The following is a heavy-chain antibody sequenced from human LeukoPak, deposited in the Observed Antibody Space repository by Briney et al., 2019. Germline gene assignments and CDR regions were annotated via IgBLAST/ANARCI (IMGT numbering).Heavy chain of an antibody. V-gene: IGHV4-39*07. CDR2: IYYSGST. CDR1: GGSISSSSYY. D-gene: IGHD5-18*01. CDR3: ARDGWDTAMVTRPFDY. J-gene: IGHJ4*02. Sequence: SETLSLTCTVSGGSISSSSYYWGWIRQPPGKGLEWIGSIYYSGSTNYNPSLKSRVTISVDTSKNQFSLKLSSVTAADTAVYYCARDGWDTAMVTRPFDYWGQGTLVTVSS.